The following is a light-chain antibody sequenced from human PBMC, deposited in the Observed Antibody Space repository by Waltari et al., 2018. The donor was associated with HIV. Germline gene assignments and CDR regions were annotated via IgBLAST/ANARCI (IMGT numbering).Light chain of an antibody. CDR1: RSDVGDYNY. Sequence: QSALTQPASVSGSPGQSITISCPGTRSDVGDYNYVSWYQQLPGKAPKLIIYEVSNRPSGVSNRFSGSKSGNTASLTISGLQPEDEADFYCSSYTTTSTGVLFGGGTKLTVL. V-gene: IGLV2-14*01. CDR2: EVS. J-gene: IGLJ3*02. CDR3: SSYTTTSTGVL.